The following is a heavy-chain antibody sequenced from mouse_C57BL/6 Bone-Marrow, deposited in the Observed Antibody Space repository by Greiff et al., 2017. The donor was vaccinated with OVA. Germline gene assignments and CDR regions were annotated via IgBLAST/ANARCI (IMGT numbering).Heavy chain of an antibody. V-gene: IGHV1-66*01. J-gene: IGHJ4*01. D-gene: IGHD2-5*01. CDR3: ARSNYGGLAMDY. CDR1: GYSFTIYY. Sequence: VKLLESGPELVKPGASVKISCKASGYSFTIYYIHWVKQRTGQGLEWIGWIYPGSVNTKYNEKFKGKATLTADTSSSTAYMQLSSLTSGDSAVYYGARSNYGGLAMDYWGQGTSVTVSS. CDR2: IYPGSVNT.